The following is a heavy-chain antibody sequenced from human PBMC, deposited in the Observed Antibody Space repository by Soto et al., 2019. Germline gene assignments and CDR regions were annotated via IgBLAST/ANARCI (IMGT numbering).Heavy chain of an antibody. D-gene: IGHD6-19*01. CDR2: IYSGGST. CDR1: GFTVSSNY. J-gene: IGHJ6*02. Sequence: PGGSLRLSCAASGFTVSSNYMSWVRQAPGKGLEWVSVIYSGGSTYYADSVKGRFTISRDNSKNTLYLQMNSLRAEDTAVYYCARDAAVADAYYYYYGMDVWGQGTTVTVSS. CDR3: ARDAAVADAYYYYYGMDV. V-gene: IGHV3-66*01.